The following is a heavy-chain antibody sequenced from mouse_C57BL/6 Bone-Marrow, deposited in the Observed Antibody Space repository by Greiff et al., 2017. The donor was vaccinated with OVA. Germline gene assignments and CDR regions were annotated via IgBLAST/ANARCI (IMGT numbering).Heavy chain of an antibody. D-gene: IGHD1-1*01. CDR2: IDPSDSYT. Sequence: VQLQQPGAELVKPGASVKLSCKASGYTFTSYWMQWVKQRPGQGLEWIGEIDPSDSYTNYNQKFKGKATLTVDTSSSTAYMELRSLTSEDSAVYYCAREGGSSYFADWGQGTLVTVSA. V-gene: IGHV1-50*01. CDR1: GYTFTSYW. CDR3: AREGGSSYFAD. J-gene: IGHJ3*01.